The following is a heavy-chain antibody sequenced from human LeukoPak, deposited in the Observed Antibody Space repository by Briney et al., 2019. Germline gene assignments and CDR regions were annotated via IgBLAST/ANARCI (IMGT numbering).Heavy chain of an antibody. Sequence: GGSLRLSCAASGFTFSSYGMHWVRQAPGKGLEWVAVISYGGSNKYYADSVKGRFTISRDNSKNTLYLQMNSLRAEDTAVYYCAKLHAPADCSSTSCYAWNWFDPWGQGTLVTVSS. CDR2: ISYGGSNK. CDR1: GFTFSSYG. D-gene: IGHD2-2*01. CDR3: AKLHAPADCSSTSCYAWNWFDP. J-gene: IGHJ5*02. V-gene: IGHV3-30*18.